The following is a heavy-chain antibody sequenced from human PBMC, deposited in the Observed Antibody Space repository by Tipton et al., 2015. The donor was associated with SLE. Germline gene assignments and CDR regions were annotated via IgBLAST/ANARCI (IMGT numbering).Heavy chain of an antibody. D-gene: IGHD4-11*01. CDR3: ARDKPTYSCLDY. Sequence: TPSLTCTVSGGSINDSFWNWVRQPPGKGPEWIGYISYSGSTKYNPSLKSRLTISVDTSKNQISLKLSSVTAADTAVYYCARDKPTYSCLDYWGQGTLVTVSS. CDR1: GGSINDSF. V-gene: IGHV4-59*01. J-gene: IGHJ4*02. CDR2: ISYSGST.